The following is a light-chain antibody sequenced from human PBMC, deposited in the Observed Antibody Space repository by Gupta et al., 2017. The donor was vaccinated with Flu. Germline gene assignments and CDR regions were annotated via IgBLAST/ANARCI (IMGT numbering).Light chain of an antibody. CDR1: DPDGNNY. V-gene: IGLV2-14*01. CDR2: KVN. Sequence: DPDGNNYVACYQQHPVEPPKTLLYKVNIRPSGVSNRFSGSKSGNTASLTISVHQAEDEANYYCSSFIGGASWVFGGGTKLTVL. J-gene: IGLJ3*02. CDR3: SSFIGGASWV.